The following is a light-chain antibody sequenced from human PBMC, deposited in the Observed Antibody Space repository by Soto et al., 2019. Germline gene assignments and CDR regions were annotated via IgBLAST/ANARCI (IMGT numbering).Light chain of an antibody. Sequence: EIVLTQSPASLSLSPGERATLSCRASQSVASRRVAWYKQKPGQALRLVMYDASSRATGIPDRFSGSGSGTDFTLTISRLEPEDFALYYCQQYSNLPRTFGQGTKVDIK. CDR1: QSVASRR. V-gene: IGKV3-20*01. CDR2: DAS. CDR3: QQYSNLPRT. J-gene: IGKJ1*01.